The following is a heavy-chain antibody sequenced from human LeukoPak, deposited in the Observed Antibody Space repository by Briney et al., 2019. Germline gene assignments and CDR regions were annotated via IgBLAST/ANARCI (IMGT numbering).Heavy chain of an antibody. V-gene: IGHV3-30-3*01. CDR3: ARQEARNYYYEGLDY. D-gene: IGHD3-22*01. CDR2: ISYNGGRK. J-gene: IGHJ4*02. Sequence: SGGSLRLSCVASGFIFSDYAIHWVRQAPGKGLEWVALISYNGGRKEYADSVKGRFTIDRHNSKHTVYLQMHSLRPDDTAIYFCARQEARNYYYEGLDYWGQGNLVTVSS. CDR1: GFIFSDYA.